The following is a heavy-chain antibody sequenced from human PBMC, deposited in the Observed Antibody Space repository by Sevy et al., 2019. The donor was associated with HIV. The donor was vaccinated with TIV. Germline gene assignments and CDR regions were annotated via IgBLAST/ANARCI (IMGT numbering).Heavy chain of an antibody. CDR3: ARGGDGVVPSPIIGLGPWTKYWYFDL. CDR1: GGSFSGYS. Sequence: SETLSLTCAVSGGSFSGYSWDWIRQPPGKGLEWIGEVNHSGSTNYNPSLKSRVTISVDTSKNQFSLKLNLVTAADRAVYYCARGGDGVVPSPIIGLGPWTKYWYFDLWGRGTLVTVSS. D-gene: IGHD3-3*01. V-gene: IGHV4-34*01. CDR2: VNHSGST. J-gene: IGHJ2*01.